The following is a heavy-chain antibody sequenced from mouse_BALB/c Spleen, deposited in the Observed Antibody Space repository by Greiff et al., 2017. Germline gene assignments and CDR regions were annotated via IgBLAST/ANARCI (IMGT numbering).Heavy chain of an antibody. Sequence: EVQRVESGGGLVKPGGSLKLSCAASGFTFSDYYMYWVRQTPEKRLEWVATISDGGSYTYYPDSVKGRFTISRDNAKNNLYLQMSSLKSEDTAMYYCAREDGNLALGAYWGQGTLVTVSA. CDR2: ISDGGSYT. CDR1: GFTFSDYY. V-gene: IGHV5-4*02. D-gene: IGHD2-1*01. J-gene: IGHJ3*01. CDR3: AREDGNLALGAY.